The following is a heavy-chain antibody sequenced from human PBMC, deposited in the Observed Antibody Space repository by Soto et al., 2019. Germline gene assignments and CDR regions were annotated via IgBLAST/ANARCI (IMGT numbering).Heavy chain of an antibody. J-gene: IGHJ6*02. CDR1: GFTFSSYA. V-gene: IGHV3-30-3*01. D-gene: IGHD6-13*01. CDR2: ISYDGSNK. Sequence: GGSLRLSYAASGFTFSSYAMHWVRQAPGKGLEWVAVISYDGSNKYYADSVKGRFTISRDNSKNTLYLQMNSLRAEDTAVYYCARDLGAGAAGHYYYYYGMDVWGQGTTVTVSS. CDR3: ARDLGAGAAGHYYYYYGMDV.